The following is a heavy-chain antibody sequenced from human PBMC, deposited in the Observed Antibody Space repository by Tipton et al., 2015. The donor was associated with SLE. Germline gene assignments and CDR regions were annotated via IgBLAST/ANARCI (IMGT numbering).Heavy chain of an antibody. D-gene: IGHD1-26*01. Sequence: SLRLSCTASGFSIDDYGMHWVRQAPGKGLEWVSAFNWGNRGRDYADSVKGRFTISRDNARNSLYLHMNSLRPDDTAFYYCVRKVGGWFYFDKWGQGTLVTVSS. J-gene: IGHJ4*02. V-gene: IGHV3-9*01. CDR1: GFSIDDYG. CDR3: VRKVGGWFYFDK. CDR2: FNWGNRGR.